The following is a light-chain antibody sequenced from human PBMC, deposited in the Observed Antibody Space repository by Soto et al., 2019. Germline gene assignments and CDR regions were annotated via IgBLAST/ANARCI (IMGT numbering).Light chain of an antibody. CDR2: DII. V-gene: IGLV2-14*03. J-gene: IGLJ1*01. CDR1: SSDVGAYIF. CDR3: VSFTTSRSYV. Sequence: QSVLTQPASVSGSPGQSITISWTGTSSDVGAYIFVSWYQQHPGKAPKLMIYDIINRPSGVSNRFSGSKSGNTASLTISGLQAEDEADYYCVSFTTSRSYVFGTGTKVTVL.